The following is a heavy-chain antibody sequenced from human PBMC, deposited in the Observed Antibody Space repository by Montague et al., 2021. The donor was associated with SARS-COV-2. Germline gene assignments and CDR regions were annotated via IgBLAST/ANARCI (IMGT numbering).Heavy chain of an antibody. D-gene: IGHD2-15*01. V-gene: IGHV4-39*01. Sequence: SETLSLTCTVSGGSISSNSYYWGWLRQSPGKGLVWIGSIYYSWSXYYNPSLRSRVTIYIDTSQNKFSLRVYSVTAADSAAYYCASVKSSSQYKGASDIWGHGTMVTVSS. CDR3: ASVKSSSQYKGASDI. J-gene: IGHJ3*02. CDR2: IYYSWSX. CDR1: GGSISSNSYY.